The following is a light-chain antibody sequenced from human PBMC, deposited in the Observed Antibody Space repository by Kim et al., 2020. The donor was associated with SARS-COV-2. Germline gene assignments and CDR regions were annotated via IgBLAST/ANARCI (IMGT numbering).Light chain of an antibody. CDR3: SSYTSSSLV. Sequence: PGQSITISCTGTSSDVGDSNYVSWYQQHPGKAPKLMIYDVSNRPSGVSNRFSGSKSGNTASLTISGLQAEDEADYYCSSYTSSSLVFGGGTQLTVL. CDR2: DVS. CDR1: SSDVGDSNY. J-gene: IGLJ2*01. V-gene: IGLV2-14*03.